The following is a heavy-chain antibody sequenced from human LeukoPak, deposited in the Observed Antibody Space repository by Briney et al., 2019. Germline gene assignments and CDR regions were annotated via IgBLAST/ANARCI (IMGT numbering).Heavy chain of an antibody. CDR1: GGSFSGYY. CDR2: INHSGST. V-gene: IGHV4-34*01. Sequence: SETLSLTCAVYGGSFSGYYWSWIRQPPGKGLEWIGEINHSGSTNYNPSLKSRVTISVDTSKNQFSLKLSSVTAADTAVYYCARGSLYCSGGSSYSGYFDYWGQGTLVTVSS. D-gene: IGHD2-15*01. J-gene: IGHJ4*02. CDR3: ARGSLYCSGGSSYSGYFDY.